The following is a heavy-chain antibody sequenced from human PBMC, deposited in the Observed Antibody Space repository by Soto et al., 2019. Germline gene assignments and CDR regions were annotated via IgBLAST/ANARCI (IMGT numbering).Heavy chain of an antibody. CDR1: GFTFSSYA. CDR2: ISYDGSNK. Sequence: QVQLVESGGGVVQPGRSLRLSCAASGFTFSSYAMHWVRQAPGKGLEWVAVISYDGSNKYYADSVKGRFTISRDNSKNTLYLQMNSLRAEDTAVYYCARDSRIVAVYGMDVWGQGTTVTVSS. V-gene: IGHV3-30-3*01. J-gene: IGHJ6*02. D-gene: IGHD2-15*01. CDR3: ARDSRIVAVYGMDV.